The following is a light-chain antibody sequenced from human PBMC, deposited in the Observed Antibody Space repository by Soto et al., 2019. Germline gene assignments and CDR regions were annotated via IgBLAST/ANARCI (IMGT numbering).Light chain of an antibody. CDR2: EVS. CDR3: SSYAGTFRLVV. Sequence: QSALAQPPSASGSPGQSVTITCTGTNSDVGTYNYVSWYQHHPGKAPKFMIYEVSKRPSGVSDRFSGSKSGNTASLTISGLQSEDEGNYYCSSYAGTFRLVVFGGGTKLTVL. CDR1: NSDVGTYNY. V-gene: IGLV2-8*01. J-gene: IGLJ2*01.